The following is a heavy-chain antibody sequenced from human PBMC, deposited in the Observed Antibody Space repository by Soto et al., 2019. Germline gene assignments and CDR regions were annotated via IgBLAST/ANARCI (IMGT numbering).Heavy chain of an antibody. CDR1: GGSFSGYY. D-gene: IGHD3-22*01. Sequence: SETLSLTCAVYGGSFSGYYWSWIRQPPGKGLEWIGEINHSGSTNYNPSLKSRVTISVDTSKNQFSLKLSSVTAADTAVYYCARSPYYYDSSGYHNWFDPWGQGTLVTVSS. CDR2: INHSGST. V-gene: IGHV4-34*01. CDR3: ARSPYYYDSSGYHNWFDP. J-gene: IGHJ5*02.